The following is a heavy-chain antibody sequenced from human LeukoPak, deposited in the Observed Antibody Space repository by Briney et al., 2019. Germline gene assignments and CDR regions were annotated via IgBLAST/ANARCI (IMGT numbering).Heavy chain of an antibody. CDR1: GFTFSSYN. Sequence: GGSLRLSCAASGFTFSSYNMNWVRQAPGKGLEWVSSISSSSTFIYYADSVKGRFTISRDNAKNSLHLQMNSLRAEDTAMYYCAGGDTGRFDHWGQGTLVTVSS. J-gene: IGHJ4*02. D-gene: IGHD2-8*02. V-gene: IGHV3-21*01. CDR3: AGGDTGRFDH. CDR2: ISSSSTFI.